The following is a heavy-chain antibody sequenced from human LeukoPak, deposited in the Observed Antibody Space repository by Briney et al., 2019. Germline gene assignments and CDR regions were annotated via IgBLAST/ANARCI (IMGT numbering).Heavy chain of an antibody. J-gene: IGHJ4*02. D-gene: IGHD4-17*01. CDR1: GFTFSTYW. CDR2: IKGDGSST. Sequence: GGSLRLSCAASGFTFSTYWMHWVRHAPGKGLVWVARIKGDGSSTIYADSVKGRFTISRDNSKNTLYLQTSSLRAEDTAVYYCARASTTVPNLLDHWGRGTLVTVSS. V-gene: IGHV3-74*01. CDR3: ARASTTVPNLLDH.